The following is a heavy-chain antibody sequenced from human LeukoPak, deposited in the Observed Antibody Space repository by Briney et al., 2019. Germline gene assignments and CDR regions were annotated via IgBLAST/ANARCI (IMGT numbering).Heavy chain of an antibody. CDR1: GYSIISDYY. Sequence: PSETLSLTCTVSGYSIISDYYWGWIRQPPGRGLEWIGSIYHTGTTYYNPSLKSRVTISVDKSKNQFSLKLSSVTAADTAVYYCARDKRLLVRWGFDPWGQGTLVTVSS. CDR2: IYHTGTT. D-gene: IGHD3-10*01. J-gene: IGHJ5*02. V-gene: IGHV4-38-2*02. CDR3: ARDKRLLVRWGFDP.